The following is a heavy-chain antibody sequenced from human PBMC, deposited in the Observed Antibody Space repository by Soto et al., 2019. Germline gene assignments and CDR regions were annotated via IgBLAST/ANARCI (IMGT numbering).Heavy chain of an antibody. CDR2: ISYDGSNK. V-gene: IGHV3-30-3*01. CDR1: GFTFSSYA. D-gene: IGHD6-19*01. CDR3: ARHGSDKQWLVHYYFDY. J-gene: IGHJ4*02. Sequence: PGGSLRLSCAASGFTFSSYAMHWVRQAPGKGLEWVAVISYDGSNKYYADSVKGRFTISRDNSKNTLYLQMNSLRAEDTAVYYCARHGSDKQWLVHYYFDYCGQGTLVTVSS.